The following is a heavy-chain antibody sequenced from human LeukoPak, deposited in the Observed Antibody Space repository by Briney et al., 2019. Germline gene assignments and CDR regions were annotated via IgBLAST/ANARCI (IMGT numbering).Heavy chain of an antibody. Sequence: GGSLRLSCAASGFTFDDYAMHWVRQAPGKGLEWVSGISWNSGSIGYADSVKGRFTISRDNAKNSLYLQMNSLRAEDTALYYCAKDMTYCGGDCYSGQDAFDIWGQGTMVTVSS. CDR2: ISWNSGSI. J-gene: IGHJ3*02. V-gene: IGHV3-9*01. CDR1: GFTFDDYA. D-gene: IGHD2-21*02. CDR3: AKDMTYCGGDCYSGQDAFDI.